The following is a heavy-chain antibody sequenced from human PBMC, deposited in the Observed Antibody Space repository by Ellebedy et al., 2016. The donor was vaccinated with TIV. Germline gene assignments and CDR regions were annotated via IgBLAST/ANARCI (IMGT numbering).Heavy chain of an antibody. V-gene: IGHV3-23*01. Sequence: GESLKISXAASGFTFSSYAMSWVRQAPGKGLEWVSAISGSGGSTYYADSVKGRFTISRDNSKNTLYLQMNSLRAEDTAVYYCASVVVPAAIGGFDYWGQGTLVTVSS. CDR2: ISGSGGST. CDR1: GFTFSSYA. CDR3: ASVVVPAAIGGFDY. J-gene: IGHJ4*02. D-gene: IGHD2-2*01.